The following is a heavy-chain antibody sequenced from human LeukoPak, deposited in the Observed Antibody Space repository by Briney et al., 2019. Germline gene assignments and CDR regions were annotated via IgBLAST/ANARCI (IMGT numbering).Heavy chain of an antibody. CDR2: INPNSGGT. J-gene: IGHJ4*02. V-gene: IGHV1-2*02. D-gene: IGHD6-19*01. Sequence: ASVKVSCKASGYIFTGYYMHWVRQAPGQGLEWMGWINPNSGGTNYAQKFQGRVTMTRDTSISTAYMELSRLRSDDTAVYYCARGVAVAEGGGEFDYWGQGTLVTVSS. CDR1: GYIFTGYY. CDR3: ARGVAVAEGGGEFDY.